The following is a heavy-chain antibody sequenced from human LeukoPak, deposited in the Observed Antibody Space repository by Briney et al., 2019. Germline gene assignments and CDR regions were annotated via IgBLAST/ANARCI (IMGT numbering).Heavy chain of an antibody. D-gene: IGHD3-16*02. J-gene: IGHJ4*02. V-gene: IGHV1-18*01. Sequence: ASVKVSCKASGYTFTSYGISWVRQAPGQGLEWMGWISAYNGNTNYAQKLQGRVTMTTDTSTSTAYMELRSLRSDDTAVYYCARVMIKFGGVIVDFDYWGQGTLVTVSS. CDR1: GYTFTSYG. CDR2: ISAYNGNT. CDR3: ARVMIKFGGVIVDFDY.